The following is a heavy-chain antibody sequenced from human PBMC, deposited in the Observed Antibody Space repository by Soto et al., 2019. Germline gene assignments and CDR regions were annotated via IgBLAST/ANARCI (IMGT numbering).Heavy chain of an antibody. CDR1: GGTFSSYA. Sequence: SVKVSCKASGGTFSSYAISWVRQAPGQGLEWMGGIIPIFGTANYAQKFQGRVTITADKSTSTAYMELSSLRSEDTAVYYCARALTPTTVARHYYYYGMDVWGQGTTVTVSS. V-gene: IGHV1-69*06. CDR3: ARALTPTTVARHYYYYGMDV. CDR2: IIPIFGTA. D-gene: IGHD4-17*01. J-gene: IGHJ6*02.